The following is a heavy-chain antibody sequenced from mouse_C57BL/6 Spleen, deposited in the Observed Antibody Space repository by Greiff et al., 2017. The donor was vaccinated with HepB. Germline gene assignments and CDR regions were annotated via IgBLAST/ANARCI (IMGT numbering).Heavy chain of an antibody. D-gene: IGHD1-1*01. V-gene: IGHV1-76*01. Sequence: VQLQQSGAELVRPGASVKLSCKASGYTFTDYYINWVKQRPGQGLEWIARIYPGSGNTYYNEKFKGKATLTAEKSSSTAYMQLSSLTSEDSAVYFCASTVVAYYAMDYWGQGTSVTVSS. CDR2: IYPGSGNT. J-gene: IGHJ4*01. CDR3: ASTVVAYYAMDY. CDR1: GYTFTDYY.